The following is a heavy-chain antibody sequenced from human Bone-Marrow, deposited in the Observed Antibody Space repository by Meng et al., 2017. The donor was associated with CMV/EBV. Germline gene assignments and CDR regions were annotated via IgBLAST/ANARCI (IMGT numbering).Heavy chain of an antibody. J-gene: IGHJ3*02. CDR3: ASLTVYASDAFDI. Sequence: GGSLRLSCAASGFTFSDYYMSWIRQAPGKGLEWVSYISSSGSTIYYADSVKGRFTISRDNAKNSLYLQMNSLRAEDTAVYYCASLTVYASDAFDIWGQGTMVTVSS. CDR2: ISSSGSTI. V-gene: IGHV3-11*01. D-gene: IGHD2-8*01. CDR1: GFTFSDYY.